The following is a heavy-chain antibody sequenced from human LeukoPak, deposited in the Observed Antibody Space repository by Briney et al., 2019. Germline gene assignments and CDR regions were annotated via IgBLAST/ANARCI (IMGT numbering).Heavy chain of an antibody. D-gene: IGHD1-26*01. Sequence: SETLSLTCTVSRGSVSSSSYYWCWIRQPPGKGLEWIGSIYYNEYTYYNPSLKSRVTISVDTSKNQFSLKLSSVTAADTAVYYCARHEYSGSYYGLSWFDPWGPGTLVTVSS. CDR2: IYYNEYT. V-gene: IGHV4-39*01. J-gene: IGHJ5*02. CDR1: RGSVSSSSYY. CDR3: ARHEYSGSYYGLSWFDP.